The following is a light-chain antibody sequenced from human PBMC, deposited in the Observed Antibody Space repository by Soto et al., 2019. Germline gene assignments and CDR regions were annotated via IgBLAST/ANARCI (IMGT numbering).Light chain of an antibody. CDR3: QTWGTGIQV. J-gene: IGLJ3*02. CDR1: SWHSSYA. CDR2: LNSDGSH. V-gene: IGLV4-69*01. Sequence: QLVLTQSPSASAPLGASVKLTCTLSSWHSSYAIAWHQQQPEKGPRYLMKLNSDGSHSKGDGIPDRFSGSSSGAERYLTISSLQSEDEADYYCQTWGTGIQVFGGGTKVTVL.